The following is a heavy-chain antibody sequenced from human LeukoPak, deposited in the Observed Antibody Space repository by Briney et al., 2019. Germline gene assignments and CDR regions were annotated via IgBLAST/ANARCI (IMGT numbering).Heavy chain of an antibody. Sequence: GGSLRLSCAASGFTFSRYAMIWVRQAPGKGLEWVSYINTDSSDIHYADSVKGRFTISRDNARNTLYLQLSSLRAEDSGVYYCARDTFQPGLIDSWGQGTLVTVSS. D-gene: IGHD2-2*01. J-gene: IGHJ4*02. CDR2: INTDSSDI. CDR3: ARDTFQPGLIDS. V-gene: IGHV3-21*05. CDR1: GFTFSRYA.